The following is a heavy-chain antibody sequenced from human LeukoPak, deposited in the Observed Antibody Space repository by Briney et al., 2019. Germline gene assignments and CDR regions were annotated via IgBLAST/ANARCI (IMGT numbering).Heavy chain of an antibody. CDR2: ISSSGSTI. V-gene: IGHV3-48*03. Sequence: TGGSLRLSCAASGFTFSSYEMNWVRQAPGKGLEWVSYISSSGSTIYYADSVKGRSTIARNNANNSLDLQMNSLGAEDSAVYCCARGSREGGDFDYWGQGTLVTVSS. J-gene: IGHJ4*02. D-gene: IGHD1-26*01. CDR3: ARGSREGGDFDY. CDR1: GFTFSSYE.